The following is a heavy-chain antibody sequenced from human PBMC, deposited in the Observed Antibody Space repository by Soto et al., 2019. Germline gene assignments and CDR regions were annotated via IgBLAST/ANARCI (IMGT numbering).Heavy chain of an antibody. CDR1: GGSISSSNW. D-gene: IGHD2-15*01. CDR2: IYHSGST. CDR3: ARGPTTNCSGGSCYLDI. J-gene: IGHJ3*02. Sequence: QVQLQESGPGLVKPSGTLSLTCAVSGGSISSSNWWSWVRQPPGKGLGWIGEIYHSGSTNYNPPLKSRVTLSVDKSKNPFSLKLSSVTAADTAVYYCARGPTTNCSGGSCYLDIWGQGTMVTVSS. V-gene: IGHV4-4*02.